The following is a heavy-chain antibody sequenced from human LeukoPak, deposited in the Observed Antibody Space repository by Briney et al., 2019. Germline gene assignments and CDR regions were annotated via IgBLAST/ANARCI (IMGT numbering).Heavy chain of an antibody. CDR2: IWYDGSNK. J-gene: IGHJ4*02. CDR1: GFTFSSYG. CDR3: ARVSGGLRSGIDY. V-gene: IGHV3-33*01. Sequence: PGRSLRLSCAASGFTFSSYGMHWVRQAPGKGLEWVAVIWYDGSNKYYADSVKGRFTISRDNSKNTLYLQMNSLRAENTAVYYCARVSGGLRSGIDYWGQGTLVTVSS. D-gene: IGHD2-15*01.